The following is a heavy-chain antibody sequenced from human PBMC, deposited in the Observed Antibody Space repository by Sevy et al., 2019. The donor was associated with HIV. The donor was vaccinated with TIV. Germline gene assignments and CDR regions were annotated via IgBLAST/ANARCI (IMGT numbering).Heavy chain of an antibody. CDR2: IIPILGTT. V-gene: IGHV1-69*13. CDR3: ARGGGNGWYYFDY. Sequence: ASVKVSCKASGGIFKTYGFSWVRQAPGQGPAWVGGIIPILGTTNYAQKFQDRVTISADEYTKTVHMELRNLRSEDTGVYYCARGGGNGWYYFDYWGQETLVTVSS. J-gene: IGHJ4*02. CDR1: GGIFKTYG. D-gene: IGHD6-19*01.